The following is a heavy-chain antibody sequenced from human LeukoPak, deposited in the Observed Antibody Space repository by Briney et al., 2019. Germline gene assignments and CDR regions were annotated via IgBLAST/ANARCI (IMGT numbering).Heavy chain of an antibody. V-gene: IGHV1-2*02. CDR1: GYTFTGYY. CDR3: ARGGITMIVVVITTLFDY. Sequence: GASVKVSCKASGYTFTGYYMHWVRQAPGQGLEWMGWINPNSGGTNYAQKFQGRVTMTRDTSISTAYMELSRLRSDDTAVYYCARGGITMIVVVITTLFDYWGQGTLVTVSS. J-gene: IGHJ4*02. CDR2: INPNSGGT. D-gene: IGHD3-22*01.